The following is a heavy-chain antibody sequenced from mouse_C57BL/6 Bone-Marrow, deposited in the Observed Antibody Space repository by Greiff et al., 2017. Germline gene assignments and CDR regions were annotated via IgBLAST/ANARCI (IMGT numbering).Heavy chain of an antibody. CDR1: GFTFSSYG. CDR3: ARQHAGFAY. J-gene: IGHJ3*01. V-gene: IGHV5-6*01. Sequence: EAKLMESGGDLVKPGGSLKLSCAASGFTFSSYGMSWVRQTPDKRLEWVATISSGGSYTYYPDSVKGRFTISRDNAKNTLYLQMSSLKSEDTAMYYCARQHAGFAYWGQGTLVTVSA. CDR2: ISSGGSYT.